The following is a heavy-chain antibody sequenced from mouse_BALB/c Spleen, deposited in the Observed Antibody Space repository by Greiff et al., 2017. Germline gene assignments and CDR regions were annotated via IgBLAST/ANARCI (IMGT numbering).Heavy chain of an antibody. CDR2: IYPSDSYT. CDR3: TRGGAFFAY. V-gene: IGHV1-69*02. CDR1: GYTFTSYW. J-gene: IGHJ3*01. Sequence: QVQLQHPGAELVRPGASVKLSCKASGYTFTSYWINWVKQRPGQGLEWIGNIYPSDSYTNYNQKFKDKATLTVDKSSSTAYMQLSSPTSEDSAVYYCTRGGAFFAYWGQGTLVTVSA.